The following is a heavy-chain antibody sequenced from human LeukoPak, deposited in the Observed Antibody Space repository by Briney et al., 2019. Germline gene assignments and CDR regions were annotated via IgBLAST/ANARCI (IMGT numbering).Heavy chain of an antibody. D-gene: IGHD3-22*01. CDR3: AHTGYYYDSSGYYPKLFDY. J-gene: IGHJ4*02. V-gene: IGHV2-5*02. CDR2: IYWDDDK. CDR1: GFSLSTSGVG. Sequence: SGPTLVKPTQTLTLTCTFSGFSLSTSGVGVGWICQPPGKALEWLALIYWDDDKRYSPSLKSRLTITKDTSKNQVVLTMTNMDPVDTATYYCAHTGYYYDSSGYYPKLFDYWGQGALVTVSS.